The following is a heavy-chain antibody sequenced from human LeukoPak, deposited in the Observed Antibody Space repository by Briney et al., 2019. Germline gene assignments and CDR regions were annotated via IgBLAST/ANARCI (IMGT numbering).Heavy chain of an antibody. CDR1: GGSISSSNYY. J-gene: IGHJ4*02. V-gene: IGHV4-39*07. Sequence: PSETLSLTCTVSGGSISSSNYYWGWIRQPPGKGLEWIGSIYYSGSTYYNPSLKSRVTIPVDTPKNQFSLKLSSVTAADTAVYYCARCQSNDYYDSSGYWGGVTDYWGQGTLVTVSS. CDR2: IYYSGST. CDR3: ARCQSNDYYDSSGYWGGVTDY. D-gene: IGHD3-22*01.